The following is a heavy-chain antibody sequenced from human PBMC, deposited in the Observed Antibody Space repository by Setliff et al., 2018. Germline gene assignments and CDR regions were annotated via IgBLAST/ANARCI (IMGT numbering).Heavy chain of an antibody. J-gene: IGHJ4*02. CDR3: ARGGGGYHSDF. Sequence: LSLTCAASGGTFSDYYWSWVRQPPGKGLEWIGEIYHDGNPIYNPSAVHYTPSLKSRVSISVDKSKNQFSLKLTSVPAADTAVYYCARGGGGYHSDFWGPGILVTVSS. CDR2: IYHDGNP. D-gene: IGHD3-16*01. V-gene: IGHV4-34*01. CDR1: GGTFSDYY.